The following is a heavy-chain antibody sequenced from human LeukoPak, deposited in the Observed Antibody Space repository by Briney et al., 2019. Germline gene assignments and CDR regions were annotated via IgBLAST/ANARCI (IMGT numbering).Heavy chain of an antibody. CDR1: GGSFSGYY. CDR2: INHSGST. D-gene: IGHD2-2*01. V-gene: IGHV4-34*01. J-gene: IGHJ4*02. Sequence: SETLSLTCAVYGGSFSGYYWSWIRQPPGKGLEWIGEINHSGSTNYNPSLKSRVTISVDTSKNQFSLKLSSVTAADTAVYYCARASLLHDTVVVPAAKGLDYWGQGTLVTVSS. CDR3: ARASLLHDTVVVPAAKGLDY.